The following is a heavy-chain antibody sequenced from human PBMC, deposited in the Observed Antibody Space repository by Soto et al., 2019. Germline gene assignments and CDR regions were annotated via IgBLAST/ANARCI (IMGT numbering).Heavy chain of an antibody. CDR3: ARDHRGWGFYYGMDV. J-gene: IGHJ6*02. CDR1: GFTFSSYA. Sequence: GGSLRLSCAASGFTFSSYAMHWVRQAPGKGLEWVAVISYDGSNKYYADSVKGRFTISRDNSKNTLYLQMNSLRAEDTAVYYCARDHRGWGFYYGMDVWGQGTTVTVSS. CDR2: ISYDGSNK. D-gene: IGHD6-19*01. V-gene: IGHV3-30-3*01.